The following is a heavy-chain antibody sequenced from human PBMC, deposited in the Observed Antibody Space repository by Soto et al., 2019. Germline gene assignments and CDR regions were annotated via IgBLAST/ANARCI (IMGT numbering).Heavy chain of an antibody. Sequence: GGSLRLSCAASGFTVSSNYMSWVRQAPGKGLEWVSVIYSGGSTYYADSVKGRFTISRHNSKNTLYLQMNSLRAEDTAVYYCVKDPADIVVVISPPPDAFDIWGQGTMVTVSS. D-gene: IGHD3-22*01. CDR1: GFTVSSNY. CDR2: IYSGGST. V-gene: IGHV3-53*04. J-gene: IGHJ3*02. CDR3: VKDPADIVVVISPPPDAFDI.